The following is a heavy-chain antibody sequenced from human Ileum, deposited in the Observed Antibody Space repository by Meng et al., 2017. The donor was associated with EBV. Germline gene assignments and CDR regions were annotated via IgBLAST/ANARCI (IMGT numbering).Heavy chain of an antibody. D-gene: IGHD1-26*01. CDR2: IVPIFGTT. CDR3: ARLGGDYDDY. CDR1: GDRFGTYS. Sequence: QVQLVQSGAELKKPGSSVKVSCKASGDRFGTYSVSWVRQAPGQGLEWMGNIVPIFGTTSYAQKFQGRVTITADESTSTAYMELRNLRSEDSAMYYCARLGGDYDDYWGQGTLVTVSS. V-gene: IGHV1-69*18. J-gene: IGHJ4*02.